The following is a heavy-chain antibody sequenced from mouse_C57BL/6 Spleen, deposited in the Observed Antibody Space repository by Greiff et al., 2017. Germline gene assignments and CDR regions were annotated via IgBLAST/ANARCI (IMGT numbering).Heavy chain of an antibody. V-gene: IGHV1-50*01. CDR2: IDPSDSYT. Sequence: QVQLQQPGAELVKPGASVKLSCKASGFTFTSYWMQWVKQRPGQGLEWIGEIDPSDSYTNYNQKFKGKATLTVDTSSSTAYMQLSSLTSEDSAVYYCARGLRSYFDYWGQGTTLTVSS. J-gene: IGHJ2*01. CDR3: ARGLRSYFDY. D-gene: IGHD1-1*01. CDR1: GFTFTSYW.